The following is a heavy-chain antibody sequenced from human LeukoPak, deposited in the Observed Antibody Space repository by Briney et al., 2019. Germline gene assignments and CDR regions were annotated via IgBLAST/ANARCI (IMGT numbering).Heavy chain of an antibody. CDR3: AREGLQDDVY. V-gene: IGHV3-11*01. J-gene: IGHJ4*02. D-gene: IGHD5-24*01. CDR2: ISSSGSTI. CDR1: GFTFSDYY. Sequence: GGSLRLSCAASGFTFSDYYMSWIRQAPGKGREWVSYISSSGSTIYYADSVKGGFTVSRDNAKNSLYLQMNSLRAEDTAVYSCAREGLQDDVYWGQGTLVTVSS.